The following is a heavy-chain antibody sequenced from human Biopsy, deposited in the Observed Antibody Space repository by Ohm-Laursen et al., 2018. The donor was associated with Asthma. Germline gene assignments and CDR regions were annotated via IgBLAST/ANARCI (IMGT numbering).Heavy chain of an antibody. D-gene: IGHD2-15*01. CDR3: AREDGWCRGGRCVSWFDS. V-gene: IGHV3-11*06. Sequence: SLRLSCTASGFTFSDYYISWVRQAPGKGLEWVSYISDDGTYTDYADSVKGRFTVSRDNARNSLFLQMNSLRGEDAAVYYCAREDGWCRGGRCVSWFDSWGQGTLVTVSS. J-gene: IGHJ5*01. CDR1: GFTFSDYY. CDR2: ISDDGTYT.